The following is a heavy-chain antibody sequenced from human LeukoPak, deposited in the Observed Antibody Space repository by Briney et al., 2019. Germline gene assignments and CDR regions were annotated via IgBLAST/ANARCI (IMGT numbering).Heavy chain of an antibody. CDR1: GFTFSSYW. CDR2: IKSDGSST. D-gene: IGHD3-10*01. CDR3: ARESTPSFGARFYGMDV. J-gene: IGHJ6*02. V-gene: IGHV3-74*01. Sequence: GGSLRLSCAASGFTFSSYWMHWVRQAPGKGLVWVSRIKSDGSSTSYAGSVKGRFTISRDNAKNTLYLQMNSLRGEDTAVYYCARESTPSFGARFYGMDVWGQGTTVTVSS.